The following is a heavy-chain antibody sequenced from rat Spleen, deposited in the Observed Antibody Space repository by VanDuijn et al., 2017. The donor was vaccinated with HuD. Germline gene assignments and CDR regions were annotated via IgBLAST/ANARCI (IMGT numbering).Heavy chain of an antibody. D-gene: IGHD1-12*02. CDR2: ISYEGSST. J-gene: IGHJ3*01. Sequence: EVQLVESGGGLVQPGRSLKLSCVASGFTFSDYYMAWVRQAPKKGLEWVASISYEGSSTYYGDSVKGRFTISRDNAKSTLYLQMDSLRSEDTATYYCASPSRLWYDGTYSDWFAYWGQGTLVTVSS. V-gene: IGHV5-22*01. CDR3: ASPSRLWYDGTYSDWFAY. CDR1: GFTFSDYY.